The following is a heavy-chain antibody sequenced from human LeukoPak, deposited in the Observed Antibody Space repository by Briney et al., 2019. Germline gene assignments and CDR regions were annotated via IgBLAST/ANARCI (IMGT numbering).Heavy chain of an antibody. CDR1: GGSFSGYY. J-gene: IGHJ4*02. V-gene: IGHV4-34*01. CDR2: INHSGST. Sequence: SETLSLTCAVYGGSFSGYYWSWIRQPPGKGLEWIGEINHSGSTNYNPSLKSRVTISVDTSKNQFSLKLSSVTAADTAVYYCARGLDYYDSSGYPDYWGQGTLVTVSS. D-gene: IGHD3-22*01. CDR3: ARGLDYYDSSGYPDY.